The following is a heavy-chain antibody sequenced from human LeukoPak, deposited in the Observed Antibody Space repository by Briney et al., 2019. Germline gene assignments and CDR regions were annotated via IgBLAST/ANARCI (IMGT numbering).Heavy chain of an antibody. D-gene: IGHD5-12*01. CDR3: ARDRHKLVDIVAGILDY. Sequence: SQTLSLTCAISGDSVSSNSAAWNWIRQSPSRGLEWLGRTYYRSKWYNDYAVSVKSRITINADTSKNQFSLQLNSVTPEDTAVYYCARDRHKLVDIVAGILDYWGQGTLVTVSS. V-gene: IGHV6-1*01. J-gene: IGHJ4*02. CDR1: GDSVSSNSAA. CDR2: TYYRSKWYN.